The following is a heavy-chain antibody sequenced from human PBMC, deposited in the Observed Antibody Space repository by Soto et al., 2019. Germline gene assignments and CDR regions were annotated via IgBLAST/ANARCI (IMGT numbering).Heavy chain of an antibody. V-gene: IGHV4-61*01. J-gene: IGHJ4*02. CDR3: ARDVRARGFDY. D-gene: IGHD3-10*01. CDR2: IYYSGST. CDR1: GGSVSSGSYY. Sequence: QVQLQESGPGLVKPSETLSLTCTVSGGSVSSGSYYWSWIRQPPGKGLEWIGYIYYSGSTNYNPSLKGRVTISVDTSKNQFSLKLSSVTAADTAVYYCARDVRARGFDYWGQGTLVTVSS.